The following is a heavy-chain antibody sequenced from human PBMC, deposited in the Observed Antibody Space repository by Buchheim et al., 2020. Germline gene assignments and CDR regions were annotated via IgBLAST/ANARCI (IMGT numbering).Heavy chain of an antibody. V-gene: IGHV3-30-3*01. D-gene: IGHD2-15*01. J-gene: IGHJ6*02. CDR2: ISYDGSNK. CDR1: GFTFSSYA. CDR3: ARDRRVVVAATPGGGMDV. Sequence: QVQLVESGGGVVQPGRSLRLSCAASGFTFSSYAMHWVRQAPGKGLEWVAVISYDGSNKYYADPVKGRFTITRDNSKNTLYLQMNSLRAEDTAVYYCARDRRVVVAATPGGGMDVWGQGTT.